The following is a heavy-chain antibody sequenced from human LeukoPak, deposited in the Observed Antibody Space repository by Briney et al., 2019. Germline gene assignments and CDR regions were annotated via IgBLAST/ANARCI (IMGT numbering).Heavy chain of an antibody. CDR1: GFTFSDSY. CDR2: ISSSGGTM. Sequence: GGSLRLSCGASGFTFSDSYMSWIRQAPGKGLEWVSYISSSGGTMYYADSVKGRFTISRDNSKNTLYLQMNSLRAEDTAVYYCARDLVRWGQGTLVTVSS. V-gene: IGHV3-11*01. CDR3: ARDLVR. J-gene: IGHJ4*02.